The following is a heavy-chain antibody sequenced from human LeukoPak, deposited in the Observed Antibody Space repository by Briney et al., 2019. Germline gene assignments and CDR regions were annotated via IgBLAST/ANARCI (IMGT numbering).Heavy chain of an antibody. Sequence: SETLSLTCTVSGGSISTYHWSWIRQPPGKGLEWIGYIYYSGSTSYNPSLKSRVTISLDTSRNQFSLKLNSVTAADTAVYYCAKFNGYGLVDIWGQGTMVTVSS. CDR1: GGSISTYH. J-gene: IGHJ3*02. CDR2: IYYSGST. D-gene: IGHD3-10*01. V-gene: IGHV4-59*12. CDR3: AKFNGYGLVDI.